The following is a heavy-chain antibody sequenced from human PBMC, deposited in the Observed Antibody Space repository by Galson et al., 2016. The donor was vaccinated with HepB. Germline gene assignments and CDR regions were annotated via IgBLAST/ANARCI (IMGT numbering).Heavy chain of an antibody. J-gene: IGHJ4*02. CDR1: GFTFSGFD. Sequence: SLRLSCAVSGFTFSGFDMHWVRQAPGKGPEWVARISFDGRKQDYTSSVKGRFTISRDNADNSLYLQMNSLRPEDTAVYYCARETGVTVLDYWGQGTLVAVSS. V-gene: IGHV3-30*03. CDR2: ISFDGRKQ. CDR3: ARETGVTVLDY. D-gene: IGHD3-10*01.